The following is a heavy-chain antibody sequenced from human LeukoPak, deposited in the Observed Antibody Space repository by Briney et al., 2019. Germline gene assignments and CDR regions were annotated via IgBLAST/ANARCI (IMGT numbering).Heavy chain of an antibody. V-gene: IGHV1-2*02. Sequence: ASVKVSCKASGYSFTGYYMHWVRQAPGQGLEWMGWINPNSGGTNYAQKFQGRVTMTRDTSISTAYMELSRLRSDDTAVHYCARDLPIVVVPAARVRFDPWGQGTLVTVSS. J-gene: IGHJ5*02. CDR1: GYSFTGYY. CDR3: ARDLPIVVVPAARVRFDP. D-gene: IGHD2-2*01. CDR2: INPNSGGT.